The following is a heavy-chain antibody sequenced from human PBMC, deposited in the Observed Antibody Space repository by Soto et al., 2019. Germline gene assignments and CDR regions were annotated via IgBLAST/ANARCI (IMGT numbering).Heavy chain of an antibody. CDR1: GGTFSSYT. J-gene: IGHJ6*03. D-gene: IGHD3-10*01. CDR2: IIPILGIA. CDR3: ARVPRYYGSGSYYNDAYYYYMDV. V-gene: IGHV1-69*02. Sequence: ASVKVSCKASGGTFSSYTISWVRQAPGQGLEWMGRIIPILGIANYAQKFQGRVTITADKSTSTAYMELSSLRSEDTAVYYCARVPRYYGSGSYYNDAYYYYMDVWGKGTTVTVSS.